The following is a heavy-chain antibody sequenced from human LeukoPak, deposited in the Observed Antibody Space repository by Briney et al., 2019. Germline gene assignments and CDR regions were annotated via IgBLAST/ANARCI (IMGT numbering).Heavy chain of an antibody. V-gene: IGHV3-30*03. D-gene: IGHD6-19*01. CDR2: ISYDGSNK. Sequence: GGSLRLSCAASGFTFSSYGMHWVRQAPGKGLEWVAVISYDGSNKYYADSVKGRFTISRDNSKNTLYLQMNSLGAEDTAGYYCTRLHNSGWTGYWGQGTLVTVSS. CDR3: TRLHNSGWTGY. J-gene: IGHJ4*02. CDR1: GFTFSSYG.